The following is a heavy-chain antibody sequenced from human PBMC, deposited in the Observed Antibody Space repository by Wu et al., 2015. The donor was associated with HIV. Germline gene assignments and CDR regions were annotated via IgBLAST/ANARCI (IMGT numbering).Heavy chain of an antibody. CDR2: FDPEDGET. CDR3: ATVRGDYVSETSRYYYYYMDV. J-gene: IGHJ6*03. D-gene: IGHD3-10*01. CDR1: GYTLTELS. Sequence: QAQLVQSGPEVKKPGASVRVSCQVSGYTLTELSIHWVRQAPGKGLEWMGGFDPEDGETIYAQNFQGRLTMTEDTSTDTAYMELNNLRSEDTAVYYCATVRGDYVSETSRYYYYYMDVWGKGTTVTVSS. V-gene: IGHV1-24*01.